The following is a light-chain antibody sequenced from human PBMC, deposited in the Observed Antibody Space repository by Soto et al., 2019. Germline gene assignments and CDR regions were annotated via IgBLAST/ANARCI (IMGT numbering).Light chain of an antibody. CDR1: SSDVGGYDY. CDR2: DVT. CDR3: CSYGGYFWG. J-gene: IGLJ3*02. V-gene: IGLV2-11*01. Sequence: QSALTQPRSVSGSPGQSVTISCTGTSSDVGGYDYVSWFQHHPGKVPKLMIYDVTKRPSGVPDRFSASKSGNTASLTISGLQAEDEADYYCCSYGGYFWGFGGGTQLTVL.